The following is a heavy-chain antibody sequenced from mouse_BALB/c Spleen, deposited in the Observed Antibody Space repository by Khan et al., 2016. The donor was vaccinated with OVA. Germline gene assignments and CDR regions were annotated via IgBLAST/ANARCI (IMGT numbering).Heavy chain of an antibody. Sequence: QVQLKQSGPGLVQPSQSLSITCTVSGFSLTNYSVHWVRQSPGKGLEWLGVIWSAGSTDYNAAFISRLTIRKDNSRSQVFFKMNSLQPNDTAIYYCGRRVYDYGRGALFAYWGQGPLVTVSA. CDR1: GFSLTNYS. V-gene: IGHV2-2*02. J-gene: IGHJ3*01. D-gene: IGHD2-4*01. CDR2: IWSAGST. CDR3: GRRVYDYGRGALFAY.